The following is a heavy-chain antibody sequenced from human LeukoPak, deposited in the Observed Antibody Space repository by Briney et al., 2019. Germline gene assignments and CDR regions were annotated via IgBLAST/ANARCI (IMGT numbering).Heavy chain of an antibody. J-gene: IGHJ4*02. CDR2: TYYRSKWSN. D-gene: IGHD5-18*01. Sequence: SQTLSLTCAISGDSVSSTIVTWDWIRQSPSGVLEWLGRTYYRSKWSNDYAESVRSRISITPDTSKNQVSLQLNSVTPEDTAVYYCARLIGYSWLDYWGQGTLVTVSS. V-gene: IGHV6-1*01. CDR3: ARLIGYSWLDY. CDR1: GDSVSSTIVT.